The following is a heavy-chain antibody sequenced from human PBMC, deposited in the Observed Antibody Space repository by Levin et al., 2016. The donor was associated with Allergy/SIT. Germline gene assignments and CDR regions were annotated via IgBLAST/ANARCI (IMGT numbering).Heavy chain of an antibody. J-gene: IGHJ3*02. CDR1: GYSFPSYW. D-gene: IGHD3-10*01. CDR2: IYPGDSNT. Sequence: GESLKISCRGSGYSFPSYWIGWVRQMPGKGLEWMGIIYPGDSNTRYSPSFQGQVTISVDKSISTAYPQWSSLKASDTAMYYCARHGAFGEFDAFDIWGQGTMVTVSS. CDR3: ARHGAFGEFDAFDI. V-gene: IGHV5-51*01.